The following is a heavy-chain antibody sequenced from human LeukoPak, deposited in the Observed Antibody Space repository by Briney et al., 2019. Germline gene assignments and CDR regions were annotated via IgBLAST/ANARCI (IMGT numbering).Heavy chain of an antibody. D-gene: IGHD3-22*01. Sequence: TLSLTCAVSGDSISRCRYSGSWIRQPPGKGLEWIEYIYHSRSTCYNPSLKSPVTISVDRSKNQFSLKLSSVTAADTAVYYCARFADYYDSSGYYSRPYAFDIWGQGTMVTVSS. CDR1: GDSISRCRYS. J-gene: IGHJ3*02. V-gene: IGHV4-30-2*01. CDR3: ARFADYYDSSGYYSRPYAFDI. CDR2: IYHSRST.